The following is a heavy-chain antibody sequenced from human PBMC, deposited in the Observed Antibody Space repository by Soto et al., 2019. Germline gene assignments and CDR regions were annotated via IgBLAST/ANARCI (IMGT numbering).Heavy chain of an antibody. Sequence: QITLKECGPMLVKPTQTLTLTCTFSGFSLRSSGVGVGWSRQPPGKALEWLGVIYWDDDKPYSPSLRRRVNSTKDTSKNQVVLTMTNMDPVDTATYYCAHNYVDVSDYWGQGILVPVSS. J-gene: IGHJ4*02. D-gene: IGHD3-16*01. CDR3: AHNYVDVSDY. V-gene: IGHV2-5*02. CDR1: GFSLRSSGVG. CDR2: IYWDDDK.